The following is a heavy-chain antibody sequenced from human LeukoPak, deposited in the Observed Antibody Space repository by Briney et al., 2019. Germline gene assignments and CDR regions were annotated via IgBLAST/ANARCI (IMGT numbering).Heavy chain of an antibody. CDR2: IIPIFGTA. D-gene: IGHD6-19*01. J-gene: IGHJ4*02. V-gene: IGHV1-69*13. Sequence: SVKVSCKSSGGTFSSYAISWVRQAPGQGLEWMGGIIPIFGTANYAQKFQGRVTITADESTSTAYMELSSLRSEDTAVYYCARATAVAGTLSSWGQGTLVTVSS. CDR1: GGTFSSYA. CDR3: ARATAVAGTLSS.